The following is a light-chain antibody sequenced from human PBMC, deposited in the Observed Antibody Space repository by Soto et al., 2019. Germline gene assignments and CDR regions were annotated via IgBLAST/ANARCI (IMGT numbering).Light chain of an antibody. CDR2: DVS. CDR3: SSYTSSSTLV. Sequence: QSVLTQPASVSGSPGQSITISCTGTSSDVGGYNYVSWYQQHPGKAPKLMIYDVSNRPSGVSNRFSGSKSGNTASLTISGFQAEDEADYYCSSYTSSSTLVFGTGTKVTVL. J-gene: IGLJ1*01. V-gene: IGLV2-14*01. CDR1: SSDVGGYNY.